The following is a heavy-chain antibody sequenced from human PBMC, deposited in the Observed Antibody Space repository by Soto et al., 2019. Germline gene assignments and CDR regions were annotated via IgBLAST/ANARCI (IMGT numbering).Heavy chain of an antibody. Sequence: KPSETLSLTCTVSGGSARDGSYYWAWLRQPPGKGLEWIGHIYHSGSTIYNPSLKSRVTISIDTSKSQFSLNLNSMTAADTAVYYCAGYNWNYYFDPWGQGTLVTVSS. CDR3: AGYNWNYYFDP. D-gene: IGHD1-7*01. CDR2: IYHSGST. CDR1: GGSARDGSYY. V-gene: IGHV4-61*01. J-gene: IGHJ5*02.